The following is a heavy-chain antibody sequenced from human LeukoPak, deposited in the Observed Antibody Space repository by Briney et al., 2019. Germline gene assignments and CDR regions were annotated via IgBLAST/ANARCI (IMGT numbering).Heavy chain of an antibody. CDR2: IYHSGST. Sequence: SETLSLTCTVSGYSISSGYYWGWIRQPPGKGLEWIGSIYHSGSTYYNPSPKSRVTISVDTSKNQFSLKLSSVTAADTAVYYCARETYYDFWSGYLDWGQGTLVTVSS. CDR1: GYSISSGYY. J-gene: IGHJ4*02. D-gene: IGHD3-3*01. V-gene: IGHV4-38-2*02. CDR3: ARETYYDFWSGYLD.